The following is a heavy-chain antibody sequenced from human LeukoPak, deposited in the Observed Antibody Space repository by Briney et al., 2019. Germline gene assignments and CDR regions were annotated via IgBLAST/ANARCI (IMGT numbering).Heavy chain of an antibody. Sequence: ASVQVSCKASGYTFTSYDINWVRQATGQRLEWMGWRNPNSGNTGYAQKFQGRVTMTRNTSISTAYMELSSLRSEDTAVYYCARSDYSNSYYYYYMDVWGKGTTVTVSS. CDR3: ARSDYSNSYYYYYMDV. CDR1: GYTFTSYD. V-gene: IGHV1-8*01. D-gene: IGHD4-11*01. CDR2: RNPNSGNT. J-gene: IGHJ6*03.